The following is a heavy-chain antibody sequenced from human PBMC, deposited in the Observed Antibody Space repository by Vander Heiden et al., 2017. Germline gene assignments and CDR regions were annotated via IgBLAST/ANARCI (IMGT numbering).Heavy chain of an antibody. CDR1: GLTFSKYT. CDR3: DAADY. Sequence: EVQLVESGGGLVTPGGSLRLSCAASGLTFSKYTMNWARQAPGKGLEWVSTISRDGTAIYYADSVKGRFTISRDNAKNSLYLQMSSLRAEDTAVYYCDAADYWGQGTLVTVSS. J-gene: IGHJ4*02. D-gene: IGHD6-13*01. V-gene: IGHV3-21*01. CDR2: ISRDGTAI.